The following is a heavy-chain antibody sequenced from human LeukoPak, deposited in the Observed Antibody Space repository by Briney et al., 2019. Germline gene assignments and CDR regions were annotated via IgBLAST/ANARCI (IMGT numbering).Heavy chain of an antibody. CDR1: GYTFTSYG. CDR3: ARVVGLPKQLGYCSSTSCYRPLPAGNFYYYYGMDV. J-gene: IGHJ6*02. CDR2: ISAYNGNT. D-gene: IGHD2-2*01. V-gene: IGHV1-18*01. Sequence: ASVKVSCKASGYTFTSYGISWVRQAPGQGLEWMGWISAYNGNTNYAQKLQGRVTMTTDTSTSTAYMELRSLRSDDTAVYYCARVVGLPKQLGYCSSTSCYRPLPAGNFYYYYGMDVWGQGTTVTVSS.